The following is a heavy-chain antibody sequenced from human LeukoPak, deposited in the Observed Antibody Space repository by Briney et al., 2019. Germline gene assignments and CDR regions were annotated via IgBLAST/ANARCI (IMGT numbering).Heavy chain of an antibody. V-gene: IGHV1-69*13. CDR1: GGTFSSYA. Sequence: ASVKVSCKASGGTFSSYAISWVRQAPGQGLEWMGGITPIFGTANYAQKFQGRVTITADESTSTAYMELSSLRSEDTAVYYCASVPYGSGSYYNWFDPWGQGTLVTVSS. CDR2: ITPIFGTA. CDR3: ASVPYGSGSYYNWFDP. D-gene: IGHD3-10*01. J-gene: IGHJ5*02.